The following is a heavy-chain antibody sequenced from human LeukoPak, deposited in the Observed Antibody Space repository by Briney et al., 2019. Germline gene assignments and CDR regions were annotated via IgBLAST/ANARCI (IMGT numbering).Heavy chain of an antibody. Sequence: PGGSLRLSCAASEFTVSGNYLSWVRQAPGKGLEWVSFIYSGGSTYYADAVKGRFTISRDNSKNTLYLQMNSLRAEDTAVYYCARDQYDSSGYWFDPWGQGTLVTVSS. V-gene: IGHV3-53*01. J-gene: IGHJ5*02. D-gene: IGHD3-22*01. CDR1: EFTVSGNY. CDR2: IYSGGST. CDR3: ARDQYDSSGYWFDP.